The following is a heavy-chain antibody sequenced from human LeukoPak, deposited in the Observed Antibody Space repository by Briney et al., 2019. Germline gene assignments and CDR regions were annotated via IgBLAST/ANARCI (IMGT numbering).Heavy chain of an antibody. CDR3: ARGHSWSEVSLYGDYETNDY. J-gene: IGHJ4*02. D-gene: IGHD4-17*01. CDR2: MNPNSGNT. V-gene: IGHV1-8*01. Sequence: ASVKVSCKASGYTFTSYDINWVRQATGQGLEWMGWMNPNSGNTGYAQKFQSRVTMTRNTSISTVYMELSSLRSEDTAVYYCARGHSWSEVSLYGDYETNDYWGQGTLVTVSS. CDR1: GYTFTSYD.